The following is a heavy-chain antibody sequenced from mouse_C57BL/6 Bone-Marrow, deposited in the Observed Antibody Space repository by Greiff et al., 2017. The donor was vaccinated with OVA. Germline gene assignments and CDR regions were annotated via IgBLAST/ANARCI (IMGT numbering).Heavy chain of an antibody. D-gene: IGHD1-1*01. CDR2: IDPENGDT. J-gene: IGHJ3*01. CDR3: TTNYEDAY. V-gene: IGHV14-4*01. Sequence: VQLKQSGAELVRPGASVKLSCTASGFNIKDDYMHWVKQRPEQGLEWIGWIDPENGDTEYASKFQGKATITADTSSNTAYLQLSSLTSEDTAVYSCTTNYEDAYWGQGTLVTVSA. CDR1: GFNIKDDY.